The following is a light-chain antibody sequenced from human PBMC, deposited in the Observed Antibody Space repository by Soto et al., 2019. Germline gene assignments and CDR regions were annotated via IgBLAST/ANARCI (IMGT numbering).Light chain of an antibody. CDR2: EAS. CDR3: QQYKNWPRT. Sequence: EIVLTQSTATLSLSPGERATLSCRASETINNNLVWYQQKPGQPPRLLIHEASTRVTGIPARFSGSGSGTEFTLTISSLQAEDFAVYYCQQYKNWPRTFGQGNKVEI. V-gene: IGKV3D-15*01. CDR1: ETINNN. J-gene: IGKJ1*01.